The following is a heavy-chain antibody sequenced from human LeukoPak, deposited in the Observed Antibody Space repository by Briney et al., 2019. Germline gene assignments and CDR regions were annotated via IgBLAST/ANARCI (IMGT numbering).Heavy chain of an antibody. J-gene: IGHJ4*02. V-gene: IGHV4-39*01. CDR2: IYYSGST. CDR1: GGSISSNSYY. CDR3: ARGWELLLSDFDY. D-gene: IGHD1-26*01. Sequence: SETLSLTCTVSGGSISSNSYYWGWIRQPPGKGLEWIGSIYYSGSTYYNPSLKSRVTISVDTSKNQFSLKLSSVTAADTAVYYCARGWELLLSDFDYWGQGTLVTVSS.